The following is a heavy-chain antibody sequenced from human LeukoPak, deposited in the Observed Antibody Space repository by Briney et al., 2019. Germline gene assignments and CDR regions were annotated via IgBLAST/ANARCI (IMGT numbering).Heavy chain of an antibody. D-gene: IGHD2-2*01. CDR1: GFTFSSYS. Sequence: GGSLRLSCAASGFTFSSYSMNWVRQAPGKGLEWVSSISSSSSYIYYADSVKGRFTISRDNAKNSLYLQMNSLRAEDTAVYYCAKPGVVVPAARFDIWGQGTMVTVSS. CDR3: AKPGVVVPAARFDI. J-gene: IGHJ3*02. CDR2: ISSSSSYI. V-gene: IGHV3-21*01.